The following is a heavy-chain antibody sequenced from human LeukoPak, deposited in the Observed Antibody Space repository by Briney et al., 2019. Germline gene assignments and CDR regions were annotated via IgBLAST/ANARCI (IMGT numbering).Heavy chain of an antibody. CDR3: AREAMGGTPHY. V-gene: IGHV1-2*02. CDR1: GDTFTGYY. D-gene: IGHD6-19*01. CDR2: INPNSGGT. Sequence: ASVKVSCKASGDTFTGYYMHWVRQAPGQGLEWMGWINPNSGGTNYAQKFQGRVTMTRDTSISTAYMELSRLRSDDTALYYYAREAMGGTPHYWGQGTLVTVYS. J-gene: IGHJ4*02.